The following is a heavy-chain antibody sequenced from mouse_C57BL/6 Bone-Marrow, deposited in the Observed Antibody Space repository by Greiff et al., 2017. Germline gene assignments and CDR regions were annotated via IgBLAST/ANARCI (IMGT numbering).Heavy chain of an antibody. J-gene: IGHJ2*01. V-gene: IGHV1-82*01. CDR3: ARSEGYYGTRFDY. D-gene: IGHD1-1*01. CDR2: IYPGDGDT. CDR1: GYAFSSSW. Sequence: VQLQQSGPELVKPGASVKISCKASGYAFSSSWMNWVKQRPGKGLEWIGRIYPGDGDTNYNGKFKGKATLTADKSSSTAYMQLSSLTSEDSAVYFCARSEGYYGTRFDYWGQGTTLTVSS.